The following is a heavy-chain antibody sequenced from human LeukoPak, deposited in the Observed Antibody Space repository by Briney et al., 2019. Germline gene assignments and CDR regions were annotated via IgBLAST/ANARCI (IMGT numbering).Heavy chain of an antibody. D-gene: IGHD3-22*01. CDR1: GYTFTSYY. J-gene: IGHJ4*02. CDR2: INPNSGGT. V-gene: IGHV1-2*06. Sequence: ASVKVSCKASGYTFTSYYMHWVRQAPGQGLEWMGRINPNSGGTNYAQKFQGRVTMTRDTSISTAYMELSRLRSDDTAVYYCARLPYYYDSSGDFDYWGQGTLVTVSS. CDR3: ARLPYYYDSSGDFDY.